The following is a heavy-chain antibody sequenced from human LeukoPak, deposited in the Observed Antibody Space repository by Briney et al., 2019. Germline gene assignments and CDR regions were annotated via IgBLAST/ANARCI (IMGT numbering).Heavy chain of an antibody. Sequence: PSETLSLTCAVYGGSFSGYYWSWIRQPPGKGLEWIGEINHSGSTNYNPSLKSRVTISVDTSKNQFSLKLSSVTAADTAVYYCARGGMATTKGAFDIWGQGTMVTVSS. V-gene: IGHV4-34*01. CDR2: INHSGST. CDR3: ARGGMATTKGAFDI. CDR1: GGSFSGYY. J-gene: IGHJ3*02. D-gene: IGHD5-24*01.